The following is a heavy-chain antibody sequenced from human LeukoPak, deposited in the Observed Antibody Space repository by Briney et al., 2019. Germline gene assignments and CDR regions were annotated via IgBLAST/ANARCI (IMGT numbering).Heavy chain of an antibody. Sequence: VASVKVSCKVSGYTLTELSMHWVRQAPGKGLEWMGGFDPEDGETIYAQKFQGSVTMTEDTSTDTAYMELSSLRSEDTAVYYCATVSAGPDQLLRPLDYWGQGTLVTVSS. CDR1: GYTLTELS. D-gene: IGHD2-2*01. CDR2: FDPEDGET. CDR3: ATVSAGPDQLLRPLDY. J-gene: IGHJ4*02. V-gene: IGHV1-24*01.